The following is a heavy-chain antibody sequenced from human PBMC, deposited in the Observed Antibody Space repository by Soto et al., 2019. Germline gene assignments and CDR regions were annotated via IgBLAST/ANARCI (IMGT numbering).Heavy chain of an antibody. V-gene: IGHV1-69*01. J-gene: IGHJ6*02. CDR2: IIPIFGIG. CDR1: GGTFNRYA. Sequence: QVQLVQSGAEVKKPGSSVKVSCKASGGTFNRYAISWVRQAPGQGLEWMGGIIPIFGIGNDAQRFQGRVTITADESTGTAYMELSSLRSEDTGVYYCARSGITLFGVVSIPPQYYSEMDVWGQGTTVTVSS. D-gene: IGHD3-3*01. CDR3: ARSGITLFGVVSIPPQYYSEMDV.